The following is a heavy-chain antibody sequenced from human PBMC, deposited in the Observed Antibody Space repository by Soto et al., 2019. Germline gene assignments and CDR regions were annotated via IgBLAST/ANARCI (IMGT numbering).Heavy chain of an antibody. CDR3: ARQFDSSGWDYYYYGMDV. CDR1: GDSFTSYW. D-gene: IGHD6-19*01. CDR2: IYPGDSDT. V-gene: IGHV5-51*01. Sequence: GASLGICYKVSGDSFTSYWIGWVRQMPGKGLEWMGIIYPGDSDTRYSPSFQGQVTISADKSISTAYLQWSSLKASDTAMYYCARQFDSSGWDYYYYGMDVWGQGTTVTVSS. J-gene: IGHJ6*02.